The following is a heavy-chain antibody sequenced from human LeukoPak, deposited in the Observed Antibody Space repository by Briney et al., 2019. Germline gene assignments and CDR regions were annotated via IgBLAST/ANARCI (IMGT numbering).Heavy chain of an antibody. CDR1: GFTFSSYW. D-gene: IGHD4-23*01. Sequence: HPGGSLRLSCAASGFTFSSYWMFWVRQVPGKGLVWVSRITSDGGSTAYADSVKGRFTISRDNAKNTLYLQMNSLRAEDTAVYYCARDRDGGKPAEFDPWGQGSLVIVSS. CDR3: ARDRDGGKPAEFDP. V-gene: IGHV3-74*01. CDR2: ITSDGGST. J-gene: IGHJ5*02.